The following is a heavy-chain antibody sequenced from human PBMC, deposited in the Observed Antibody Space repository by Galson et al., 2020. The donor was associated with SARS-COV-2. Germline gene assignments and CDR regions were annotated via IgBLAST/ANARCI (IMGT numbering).Heavy chain of an antibody. D-gene: IGHD2-2*01. Sequence: TGGSLRLSCAASGFTFSSYAMHWVGQAPGKGLEWVAVISYDGSNKYYADSVKGRFTISRDNSKNTLYLQMNSLRAEDTAVYYCAGGVPAAMLLWYYGMDVWAQGTTVTVSS. V-gene: IGHV3-30-3*01. J-gene: IGHJ6*02. CDR1: GFTFSSYA. CDR3: AGGVPAAMLLWYYGMDV. CDR2: ISYDGSNK.